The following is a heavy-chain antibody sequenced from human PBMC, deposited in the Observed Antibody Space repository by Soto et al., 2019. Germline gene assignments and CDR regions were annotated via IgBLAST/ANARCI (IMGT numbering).Heavy chain of an antibody. J-gene: IGHJ6*02. Sequence: QLQLQESGPGLVKPSETLSLTCTVSGGSISSSSYYWGWIRQPPGKGLEWIGSIYYSGSTYYNPSLKSRVTISVDTSKNQFSLKLSSVTAADTAVYYCARRDIVVVPAAPYGMDVWGQGTTVTVSS. V-gene: IGHV4-39*01. CDR1: GGSISSSSYY. CDR2: IYYSGST. D-gene: IGHD2-2*01. CDR3: ARRDIVVVPAAPYGMDV.